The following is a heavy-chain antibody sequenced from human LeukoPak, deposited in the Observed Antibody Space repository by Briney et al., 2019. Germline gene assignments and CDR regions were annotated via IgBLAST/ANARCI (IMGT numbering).Heavy chain of an antibody. CDR3: TRNRLVGGSDP. J-gene: IGHJ5*02. CDR1: GFTFDDYA. D-gene: IGHD1-14*01. V-gene: IGHV3-9*01. CDR2: ISWNSGSI. Sequence: GRSLRLSCAASGFTFDDYAMHWVRQAPGKGLEWVSGISWNSGSIGYADSVKGRFTISRDNARNSVHLQMNSLRVEDTAVYYCTRNRLVGGSDPWGQGTLVTVSS.